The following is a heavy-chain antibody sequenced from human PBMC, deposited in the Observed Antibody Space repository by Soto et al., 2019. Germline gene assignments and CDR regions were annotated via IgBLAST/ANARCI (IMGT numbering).Heavy chain of an antibody. CDR3: AREPMVRAAHGFDI. Sequence: QAQLVQSGAEVKKPGASVKVSCKASGYTFTGHYMHWVRQAPGQGLEWMGWINPNSVGTNYAQKFQGRVTMTRDTSISTAYMELSRLRSDDTAVYYCAREPMVRAAHGFDIWGQGTMVTVSS. V-gene: IGHV1-2*02. J-gene: IGHJ3*02. CDR1: GYTFTGHY. D-gene: IGHD3-10*01. CDR2: INPNSVGT.